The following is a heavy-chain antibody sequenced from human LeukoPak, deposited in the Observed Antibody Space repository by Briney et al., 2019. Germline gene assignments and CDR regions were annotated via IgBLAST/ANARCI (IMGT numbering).Heavy chain of an antibody. CDR1: GYSFTSYW. J-gene: IGHJ3*02. V-gene: IGHV5-51*01. CDR3: ARLNDGFGI. Sequence: GESLKTSWKGSGYSFTSYWIGWVRKLPGKGLEWMGIIDHGDSHTKYSPPFHGQVTFSPDRSISTAYLQWSSLRASDSAMYYCARLNDGFGIWGQGTMVTVSS. CDR2: IDHGDSHT.